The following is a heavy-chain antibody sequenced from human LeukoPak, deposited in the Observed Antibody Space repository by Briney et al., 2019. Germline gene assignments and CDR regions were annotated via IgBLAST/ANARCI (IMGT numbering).Heavy chain of an antibody. D-gene: IGHD2-8*01. CDR2: IHYSGST. V-gene: IGHV4-59*01. Sequence: SETLSLTCTVSGGSISSYYWSWIRQPPGKGLEWIGYIHYSGSTHYNPSLKSRVTISVDTSKNQFALKLSSVTAADPAVYYCARAFRMYALHNWFDPWGQGTLVTVSS. J-gene: IGHJ5*02. CDR1: GGSISSYY. CDR3: ARAFRMYALHNWFDP.